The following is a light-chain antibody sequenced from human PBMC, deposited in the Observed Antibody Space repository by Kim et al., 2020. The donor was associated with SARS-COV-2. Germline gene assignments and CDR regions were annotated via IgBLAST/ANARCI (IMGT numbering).Light chain of an antibody. Sequence: EIVMTQSPATLSVSPGERATLSCRASQSVSDNLAWYQQKPGQAPRLLIYGPSNRATGIPARFSGSGSGTEFTLTISSLQSEDCALYYCQQYDNWPRTFGQGTKVDIK. J-gene: IGKJ1*01. CDR1: QSVSDN. CDR2: GPS. V-gene: IGKV3-15*01. CDR3: QQYDNWPRT.